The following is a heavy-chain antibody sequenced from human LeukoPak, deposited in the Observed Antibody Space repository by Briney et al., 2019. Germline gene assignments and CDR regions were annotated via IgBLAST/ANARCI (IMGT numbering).Heavy chain of an antibody. CDR3: ARATYSGYQGAFDI. CDR2: IYYSGST. CDR1: GGSFSGYY. J-gene: IGHJ3*02. Sequence: SETLSLTCAVYGGSFSGYYWSWIRQPPGKGLEWIGYIYYSGSTYYNPSLKSRVTISVDTSKNQFSLKLSSVTAADTAVYYCARATYSGYQGAFDIWGQGTMVTVSS. V-gene: IGHV4-30-4*01. D-gene: IGHD5-12*01.